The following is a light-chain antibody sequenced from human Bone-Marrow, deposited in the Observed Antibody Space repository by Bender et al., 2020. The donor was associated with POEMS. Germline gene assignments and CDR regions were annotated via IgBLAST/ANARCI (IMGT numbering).Light chain of an antibody. Sequence: QSALTQPASVSGSPGQSITISCTGTSSDVGSYNLVSWYQQHPGKAPKLMIYEGSKRPSGVSNRFSGSKSANTATLTISRVESGDEADYFCQAWDADGDRVVFGGGTKLTVL. V-gene: IGLV2-14*02. CDR2: EGS. CDR3: QAWDADGDRVV. J-gene: IGLJ2*01. CDR1: SSDVGSYNL.